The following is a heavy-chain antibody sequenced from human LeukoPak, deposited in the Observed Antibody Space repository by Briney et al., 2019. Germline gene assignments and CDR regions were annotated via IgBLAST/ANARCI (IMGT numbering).Heavy chain of an antibody. J-gene: IGHJ4*02. CDR1: GFTVSSNS. CDR2: IYSDNT. CDR3: AKISMIVVVANFDY. D-gene: IGHD3-22*01. Sequence: GGSLRLSCTVSGFTVSSNSMSWVRQAPGKGLEWVSFIYSDNTHYLDSVKGRFTISRHNSKNTLYLQMNSLRAEDTAVYYCAKISMIVVVANFDYWGQGTLVTVSS. V-gene: IGHV3-53*01.